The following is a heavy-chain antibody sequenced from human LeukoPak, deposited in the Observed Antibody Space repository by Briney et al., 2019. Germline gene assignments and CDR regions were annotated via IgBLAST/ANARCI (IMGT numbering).Heavy chain of an antibody. CDR2: IYYSGST. Sequence: SETLSLTCTVSGGSISSYYWSWIRQPPGKGLEWIGYIYYSGSTNYNPSLKSRVTISVDTSKNQFSLKLSSVTAADTAVYYCVRGVGGYNADYWGQGTLVTVSS. D-gene: IGHD5-24*01. V-gene: IGHV4-59*01. J-gene: IGHJ4*02. CDR3: VRGVGGYNADY. CDR1: GGSISSYY.